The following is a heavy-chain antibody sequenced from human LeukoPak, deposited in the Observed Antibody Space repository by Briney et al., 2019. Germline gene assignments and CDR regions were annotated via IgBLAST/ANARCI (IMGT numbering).Heavy chain of an antibody. CDR2: IYPGDSDT. J-gene: IGHJ6*02. V-gene: IGHV5-51*01. CDR1: GYSFTSYW. D-gene: IGHD6-25*01. CDR3: ARRGSVDPYYYYGMDV. Sequence: GESLKISCKGSGYSFTSYWIGWVRQMPGKGLEWMGIIYPGDSDTRYSPSFQGQVTISADKSISTAYLQWSSLKASDTAMYYCARRGSVDPYYYYGMDVWGQGTTVTVSS.